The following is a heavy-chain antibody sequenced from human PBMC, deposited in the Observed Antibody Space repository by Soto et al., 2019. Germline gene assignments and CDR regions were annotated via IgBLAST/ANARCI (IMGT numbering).Heavy chain of an antibody. D-gene: IGHD4-17*01. V-gene: IGHV2-5*02. CDR3: VHRRVRIFDF. Sequence: QITLKESGPPLVKPTQTLTLTCTFSGFSLNTSGEGVGWIRQPPGKALEWLALVYWDDDKRYSPSLKSRLTITKDTSKKQVVLTMTNMDPVDTATYYCVHRRVRIFDFWGQGALVTVSS. J-gene: IGHJ4*02. CDR1: GFSLNTSGEG. CDR2: VYWDDDK.